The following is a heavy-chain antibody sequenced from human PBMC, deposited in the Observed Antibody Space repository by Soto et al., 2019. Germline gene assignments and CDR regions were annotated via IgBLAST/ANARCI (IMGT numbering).Heavy chain of an antibody. V-gene: IGHV4-30-4*01. J-gene: IGHJ6*02. Sequence: PSETLSLTCTVSGGSISSGGYYCSWILHPPGKGLEWIGYIHYSGSTYYKPSLKSRVAISVDTSKNKFSLKMSSVTAADTAVYYCATSDNALALRGLDVWAPGTTVT. CDR3: ATSDNALALRGLDV. CDR1: GGSISSGGYY. CDR2: IHYSGST. D-gene: IGHD2-15*01.